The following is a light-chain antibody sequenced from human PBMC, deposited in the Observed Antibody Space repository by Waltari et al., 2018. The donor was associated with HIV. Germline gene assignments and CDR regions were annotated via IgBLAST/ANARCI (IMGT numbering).Light chain of an antibody. J-gene: IGLJ1*01. V-gene: IGLV2-23*02. CDR2: EVN. CDR1: NRDVGNYNL. Sequence: QSALTQPASVSGSPGQSTTISCTGTNRDVGNYNLVSWYQQHTGKAPKLMIYEVNKRPSGISDRFSGSKSDNTASLTISGLQAEDEADYYCCSYASSTTYVFGTGTKITVL. CDR3: CSYASSTTYV.